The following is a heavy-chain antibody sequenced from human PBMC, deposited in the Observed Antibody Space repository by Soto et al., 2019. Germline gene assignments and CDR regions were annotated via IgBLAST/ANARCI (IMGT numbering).Heavy chain of an antibody. CDR2: IYYSGST. CDR1: GGSIRNGGYY. J-gene: IGHJ5*02. CDR3: ARDSGGVLTGYSYNWFDP. D-gene: IGHD3-9*01. Sequence: SETLSHPCTVSGGSIRNGGYYWSWIRQQPGKGLEWIGYIYYSGSTYYNPSLKSRVTISVDTSKNQFSLKLSSVTAADTAVYYCARDSGGVLTGYSYNWFDPWGQGTLVTVSS. V-gene: IGHV4-31*03.